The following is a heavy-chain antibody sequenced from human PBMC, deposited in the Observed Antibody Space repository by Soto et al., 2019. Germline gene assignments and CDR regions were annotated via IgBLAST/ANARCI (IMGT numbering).Heavy chain of an antibody. CDR3: ARSGYIDY. CDR2: LQSDGSSP. Sequence: DVQLVESGGGLVQPGGSLRLSCAASGVTFNHYWMHLVRQPPGKGLVWVSLLQSDGSSPDYAVSVKGRFTISRDNAKTTVDLPMNSLRPEDTAVYYCARSGYIDYGGRGTLVPVSS. J-gene: IGHJ4*02. CDR1: GVTFNHYW. V-gene: IGHV3-74*01.